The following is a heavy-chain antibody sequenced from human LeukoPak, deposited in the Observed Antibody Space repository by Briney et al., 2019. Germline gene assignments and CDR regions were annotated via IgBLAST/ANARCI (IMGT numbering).Heavy chain of an antibody. CDR1: GYTLTELS. CDR2: FDPEDGET. Sequence: ASVKVSCKVSGYTLTELSMHWVRQAPGKGLEWMGGFDPEDGETIYAQKFQGKVTMTEDTSTDTAYMELSSLRSEDTAVYYCATVEAYGGNSRGPFDYWGQGTLVTVSS. CDR3: ATVEAYGGNSRGPFDY. V-gene: IGHV1-24*01. J-gene: IGHJ4*02. D-gene: IGHD4-23*01.